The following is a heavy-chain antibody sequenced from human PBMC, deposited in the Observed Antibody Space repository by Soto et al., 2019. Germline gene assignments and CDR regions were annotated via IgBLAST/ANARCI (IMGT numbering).Heavy chain of an antibody. D-gene: IGHD2-15*01. CDR3: ARQNGGYCSGGSFYSLWFYP. Sequence: QVQLVQSGAEVKKPGSSVKVSCKASGGTFSSYAISWVRQAPGQGRDWMGWIIPLFGTANYAQKFHGRVTITEDESTSQAYMEPSSLRSEDPAVYYFARQNGGYCSGGSFYSLWFYPWGQGTLVTVSS. V-gene: IGHV1-69*01. CDR1: GGTFSSYA. CDR2: IIPLFGTA. J-gene: IGHJ5*02.